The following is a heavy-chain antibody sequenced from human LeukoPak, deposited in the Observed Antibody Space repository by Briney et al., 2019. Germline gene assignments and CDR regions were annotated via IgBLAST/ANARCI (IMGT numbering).Heavy chain of an antibody. CDR2: IYYSGST. CDR3: ARHEDWGVIDY. Sequence: SETLSLTCTVSGGSISSYCWSWIRQPPGKGLEWIGYIYYSGSTNYNPSLKSRVTISVDTSKNQFSLKLSSVTAADTAVYYCARHEDWGVIDYWGQGTLVTVSS. J-gene: IGHJ4*02. D-gene: IGHD3-16*02. V-gene: IGHV4-59*08. CDR1: GGSISSYC.